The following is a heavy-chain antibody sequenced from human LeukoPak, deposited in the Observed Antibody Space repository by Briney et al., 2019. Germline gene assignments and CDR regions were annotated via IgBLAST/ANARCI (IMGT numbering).Heavy chain of an antibody. D-gene: IGHD2-8*01. CDR2: INPNSGGT. CDR1: GYTFTGYY. CDR3: ARDSQTYGDAFDI. J-gene: IGHJ3*02. Sequence: ASVKVSCKASGYTFTGYYMHWVRQAPGQGLEWMGWINPNSGGTNYAQKFQGRVTMTRDTSISTAYMELSRPRSDDTAVYYCARDSQTYGDAFDIWGQGTMVTVSS. V-gene: IGHV1-2*02.